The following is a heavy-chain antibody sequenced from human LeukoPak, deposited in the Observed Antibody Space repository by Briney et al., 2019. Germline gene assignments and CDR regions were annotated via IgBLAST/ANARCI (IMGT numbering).Heavy chain of an antibody. Sequence: GGSLRLSCSASGFTFSSYAMSWVRQAPVKGLEWVSTIGDSGSSTYYADSVKGRFTISRDNSKNTLYLQMNSLRTEDTAVYYCAKAVYDVLTGIDYWGQGTLVTVSS. J-gene: IGHJ4*02. CDR3: AKAVYDVLTGIDY. CDR2: IGDSGSST. V-gene: IGHV3-23*01. CDR1: GFTFSSYA. D-gene: IGHD3-9*01.